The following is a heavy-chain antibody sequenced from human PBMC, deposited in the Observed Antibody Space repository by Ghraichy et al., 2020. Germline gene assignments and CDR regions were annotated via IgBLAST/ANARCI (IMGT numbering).Heavy chain of an antibody. Sequence: GGSLRLSCAASGFTFSSYSMNWVRQAPGKGLEWVSYISSSSSTIYYADSVKGRFTISRDNAKNSLYLQMNSLRAEDTAVYYCASLPGGSGSYYSPYYYYYYMDVWGKGTTVTVSS. J-gene: IGHJ6*03. D-gene: IGHD3-10*01. V-gene: IGHV3-48*01. CDR2: ISSSSSTI. CDR1: GFTFSSYS. CDR3: ASLPGGSGSYYSPYYYYYYMDV.